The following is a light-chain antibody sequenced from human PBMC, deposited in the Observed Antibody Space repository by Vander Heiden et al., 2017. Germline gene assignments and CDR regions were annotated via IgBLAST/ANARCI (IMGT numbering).Light chain of an antibody. CDR1: QSVRSSY. Sequence: ELVLTQSPGTLSLSPGERATLSCRASQSVRSSYLAWYQQKPGQAPRLLIYGASSRATGIPDRFSGSGSGTDFTLTISRLEPEDFAVYYCQQYCSSAWTFGQGTKVEIK. CDR2: GAS. J-gene: IGKJ1*01. V-gene: IGKV3-20*01. CDR3: QQYCSSAWT.